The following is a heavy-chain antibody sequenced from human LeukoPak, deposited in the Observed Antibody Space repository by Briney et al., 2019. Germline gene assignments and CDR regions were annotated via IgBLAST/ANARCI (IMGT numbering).Heavy chain of an antibody. Sequence: GGSLRLSCAASGFTFSRFPFRDYYMSWIRQAPGKGLEWVLYISASGDTIYYSGSVKGRFTISRDNSRNTLYLQMNSLRTEDAAVYYCARGIDPSPNDVFDIWGQGTMVTVSS. CDR1: GFTFSRFPFRDYY. V-gene: IGHV3-11*04. CDR3: ARGIDPSPNDVFDI. D-gene: IGHD2-21*01. J-gene: IGHJ3*02. CDR2: ISASGDTI.